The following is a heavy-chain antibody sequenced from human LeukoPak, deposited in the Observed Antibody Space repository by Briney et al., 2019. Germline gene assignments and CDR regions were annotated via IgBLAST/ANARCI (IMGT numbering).Heavy chain of an antibody. CDR2: IYSGTNT. V-gene: IGHV3-53*01. Sequence: GGSLRLSCAASGFTVSSNYMSWVRQAPGKGLEWVSVIYSGTNTYYADSVNGRFTISRDSSKNTLYLQMNSLRAEDTAVYYCARNSVTGNYYYYGMDVWGQGTTVTVSS. D-gene: IGHD4-11*01. J-gene: IGHJ6*02. CDR1: GFTVSSNY. CDR3: ARNSVTGNYYYYGMDV.